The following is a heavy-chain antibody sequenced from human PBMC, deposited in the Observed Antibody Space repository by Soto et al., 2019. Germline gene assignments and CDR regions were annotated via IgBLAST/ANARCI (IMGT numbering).Heavy chain of an antibody. CDR3: LTLGYYGMDV. Sequence: QVQLVESGGGVVQPGRSLRLSCAASGFTFSSYAMHWVRQAPGKGLEWVAVISYDGSNKYYADSVKGRFTISRDNSKNALYLQMNSLRAEDTAVYYCLTLGYYGMDVWGQGTTVTVSS. D-gene: IGHD1-20*01. CDR1: GFTFSSYA. V-gene: IGHV3-30-3*01. CDR2: ISYDGSNK. J-gene: IGHJ6*02.